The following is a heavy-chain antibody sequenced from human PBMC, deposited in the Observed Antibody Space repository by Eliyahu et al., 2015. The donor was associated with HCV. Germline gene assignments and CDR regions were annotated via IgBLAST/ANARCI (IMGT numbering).Heavy chain of an antibody. CDR3: AREWVRLKPALFDGFDI. CDR2: INXNRGGT. V-gene: IGHV1-2*02. Sequence: QVQLVQSGAXVKXPGASVKVSCXASXYXFTGXXMHWVRKAPGQGLEWMGWINXNRGGTDYAQKFQGRVTMTRDTSISTAYMELRRLRSDDTAVYYCAREWVRLKPALFDGFDIWGQGTMVTVSS. J-gene: IGHJ3*02. CDR1: XYXFTGXX. D-gene: IGHD2-2*01.